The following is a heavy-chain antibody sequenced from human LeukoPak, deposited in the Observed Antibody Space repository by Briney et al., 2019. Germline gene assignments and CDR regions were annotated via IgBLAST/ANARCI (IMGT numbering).Heavy chain of an antibody. CDR2: ISRSGGST. CDR3: ASGGYSGYDSGNYYYYYMDV. D-gene: IGHD5-12*01. Sequence: GGSLRLSCAASGLTFSSYAMTWVRQAPGKGLEWVSAISRSGGSTNYADSVKGRFTISRDNAKNTLYLQMNSLRAEDTAVYYCASGGYSGYDSGNYYYYYMDVWGKGTTVTISS. J-gene: IGHJ6*03. CDR1: GLTFSSYA. V-gene: IGHV3-23*01.